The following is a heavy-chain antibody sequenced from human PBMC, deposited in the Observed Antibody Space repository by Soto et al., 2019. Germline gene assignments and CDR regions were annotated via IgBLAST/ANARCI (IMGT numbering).Heavy chain of an antibody. CDR2: IYYSGST. CDR3: ASSPTQYSSSWYNY. D-gene: IGHD6-13*01. V-gene: IGHV4-59*01. J-gene: IGHJ4*02. Sequence: SETLSLTCTVSGGSISSYYWSWIRQPPGKGLGWIGYIYYSGSTNYNPSLKSRVTISVDTSKNQFSLKLSSVAAADTAVYYCASSPTQYSSSWYNYWGQGTLVTVSS. CDR1: GGSISSYY.